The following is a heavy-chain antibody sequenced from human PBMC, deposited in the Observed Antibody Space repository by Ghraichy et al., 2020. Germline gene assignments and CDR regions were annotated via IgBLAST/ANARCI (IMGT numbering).Heavy chain of an antibody. CDR2: LYSSGTF. D-gene: IGHD5-24*01. CDR3: ARKESATMRES. Sequence: SETLSLICVVSGDSISNNNYYSNKYYWGWIRQPPGKGLEWIGTLYSSGTFYSNPSLKNRVTMSVDTSHNQISLKLSSVTAADTAIYYCARKESATMRESWGPGTLVTVSS. CDR1: GDSISNNNYY. J-gene: IGHJ5*02. V-gene: IGHV4-39*01.